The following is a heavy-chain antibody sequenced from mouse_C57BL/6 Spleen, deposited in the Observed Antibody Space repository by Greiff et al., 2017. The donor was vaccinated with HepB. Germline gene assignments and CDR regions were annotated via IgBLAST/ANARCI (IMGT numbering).Heavy chain of an antibody. J-gene: IGHJ4*01. D-gene: IGHD1-1*01. V-gene: IGHV1-5*01. Sequence: EVQLQQSGTVLARPGASVKMSCKTSGYTFTSYWMHWVKQRPGQGLEWIGAIYPGNSDTSYNQKFKGKAKLTAVTSASTADMELSSLTNEDSAVYYCARPYYYGSLYAMDYWGQGTSVTVSS. CDR3: ARPYYYGSLYAMDY. CDR1: GYTFTSYW. CDR2: IYPGNSDT.